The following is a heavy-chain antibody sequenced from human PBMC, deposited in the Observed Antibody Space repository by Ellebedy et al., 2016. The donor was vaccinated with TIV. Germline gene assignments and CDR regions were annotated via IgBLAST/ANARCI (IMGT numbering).Heavy chain of an antibody. CDR3: ARDQWLGRAYYFDS. D-gene: IGHD6-19*01. V-gene: IGHV3-7*01. J-gene: IGHJ4*02. CDR2: IKQDGSEK. Sequence: GGSLRLSCGTSGFTFSNYWMTWVRQAPGKGLKWVANIKQDGSEKYYVDSVKGRFSISRDNAKNSLYVQMNSLRDEDTAVYYCARDQWLGRAYYFDSWGQGTLVTVSS. CDR1: GFTFSNYW.